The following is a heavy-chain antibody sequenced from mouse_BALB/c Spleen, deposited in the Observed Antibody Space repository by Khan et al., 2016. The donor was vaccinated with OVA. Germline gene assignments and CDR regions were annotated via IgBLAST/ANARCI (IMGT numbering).Heavy chain of an antibody. J-gene: IGHJ4*01. CDR3: ARPPYFSYTLDY. Sequence: LVESGPELKKPGETVKISCKASGYTFTNYGMNWVKQSPGKALKWMGWINTYTGEPTYADDFKGRFSFSLETSATTAYLQINHRKNEDTATYFCARPPYFSYTLDYWGQGTSVTVSS. CDR2: INTYTGEP. D-gene: IGHD2-10*01. V-gene: IGHV9-3-1*01. CDR1: GYTFTNYG.